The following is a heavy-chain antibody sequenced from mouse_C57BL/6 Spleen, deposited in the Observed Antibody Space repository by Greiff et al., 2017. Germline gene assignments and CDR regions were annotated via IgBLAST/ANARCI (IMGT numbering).Heavy chain of an antibody. Sequence: QVQLQQPGAELVRPGTSVKLSCKASGYTFTSYWMHWVKQRPGQGLEWIGVIDPSDSYTNYNQKFKGKATLTVDTSSSTAYMQLSSLTSEDSAVYYCAGAPGFAYWGQGTLVTVSA. CDR1: GYTFTSYW. V-gene: IGHV1-59*01. J-gene: IGHJ3*01. CDR3: AGAPGFAY. CDR2: IDPSDSYT.